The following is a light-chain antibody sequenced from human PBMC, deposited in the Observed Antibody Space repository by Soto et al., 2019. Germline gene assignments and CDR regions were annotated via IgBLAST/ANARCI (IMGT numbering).Light chain of an antibody. J-gene: IGLJ2*01. Sequence: QSALTQPASVSGSPGQSITISCTGTSSDIGSYNYVAWYQQFPGKTPKLIIYEVRNRPSGVSFRFSGSKSGNTASLTISGLQAEDEADYYCSSYTGSNINTVVFGGGTKVNRP. CDR1: SSDIGSYNY. V-gene: IGLV2-14*01. CDR3: SSYTGSNINTVV. CDR2: EVR.